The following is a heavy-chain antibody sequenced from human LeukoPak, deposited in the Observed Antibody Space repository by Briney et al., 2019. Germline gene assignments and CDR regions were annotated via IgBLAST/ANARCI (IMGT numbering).Heavy chain of an antibody. V-gene: IGHV3-11*01. D-gene: IGHD3-3*01. CDR2: ISNSGSPI. J-gene: IGHJ5*02. Sequence: GGSLRLSCAASGFTLSDYYMSWIRQAPGKGLEWVSYISNSGSPIYYADSVKGRFTISRDNAKNTLYLQMNSLRAEDTAVYYCASGATIFGVVTFNWFDPWGQGTLVTVSS. CDR3: ASGATIFGVVTFNWFDP. CDR1: GFTLSDYY.